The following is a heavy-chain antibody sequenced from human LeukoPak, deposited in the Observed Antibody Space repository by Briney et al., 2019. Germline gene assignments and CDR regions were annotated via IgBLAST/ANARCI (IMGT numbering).Heavy chain of an antibody. CDR3: ARLQVVGDAFDI. V-gene: IGHV4-59*08. CDR2: IYYSGST. CDR1: GGSISSYY. J-gene: IGHJ3*02. D-gene: IGHD3-22*01. Sequence: PSETLSLTCTVSGGSISSYYWSWIRQPPGKGLEWIGYIYYSGSTYYNPSLKSRVTISVDTSKNQFSLKLSSVTAADTAVYYCARLQVVGDAFDIWGQGTMVTVSS.